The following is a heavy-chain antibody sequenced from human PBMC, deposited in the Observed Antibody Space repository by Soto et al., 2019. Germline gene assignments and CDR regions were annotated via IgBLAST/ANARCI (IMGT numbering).Heavy chain of an antibody. V-gene: IGHV1-3*05. Sequence: QVQLVQSGAEEKKPGASVKVSCKASGYTFTSYAMHWVRQAPGQRLEWMGWINAGNGNTKYSQKFQGRVTITRDTSAITDYMELCRRRYEYKDVYYCARPWVVVTAPDYCDQGTLVTFCS. CDR2: INAGNGNT. CDR3: ARPWVVVTAPDY. D-gene: IGHD2-21*02. J-gene: IGHJ4*02. CDR1: GYTFTSYA.